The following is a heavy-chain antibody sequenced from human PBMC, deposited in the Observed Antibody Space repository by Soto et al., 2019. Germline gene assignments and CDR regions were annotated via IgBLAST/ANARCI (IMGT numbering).Heavy chain of an antibody. CDR1: GGSISSYY. Sequence: SETLSLTCTVSGGSISSYYWSWIRQPPGKGLEWIGYIYYSGSTNYNPSLKSRVTISVDTSKNQFSLKLSSVTAADTAVYYCARANPDLYYFDYWGQGTLVTVSS. CDR2: IYYSGST. V-gene: IGHV4-59*01. CDR3: ARANPDLYYFDY. J-gene: IGHJ4*02.